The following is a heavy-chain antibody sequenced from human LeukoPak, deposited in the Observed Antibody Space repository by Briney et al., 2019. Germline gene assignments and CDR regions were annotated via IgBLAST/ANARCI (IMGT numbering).Heavy chain of an antibody. CDR3: ARSTAYYDFWSANGYFDL. CDR2: INSDGSST. Sequence: GGSLRLSCAASGFTFSSYWMHWVRQAPGKGLVWVSRINSDGSSTSYADSVKGRFTISRDNAKNTLYLQMNSLRAEDTAVYYCARSTAYYDFWSANGYFDLWGRGTLVTVS. D-gene: IGHD3-3*01. V-gene: IGHV3-74*01. CDR1: GFTFSSYW. J-gene: IGHJ2*01.